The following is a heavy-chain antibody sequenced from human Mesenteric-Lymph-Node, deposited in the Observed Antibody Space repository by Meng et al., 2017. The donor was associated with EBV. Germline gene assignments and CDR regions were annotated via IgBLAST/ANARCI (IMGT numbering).Heavy chain of an antibody. Sequence: GPPQEPGPGSVKPSGTLSPTCTVSGGSVSSTSYYWSWIRQPPGKRLEWIGYVYYSGSTNYNPSLKSRVTISVDTSKNQFSLNLYSVTAADTAVYYCARENPARGNWFDPWGQGALVTVSS. CDR1: GGSVSSTSYY. CDR2: VYYSGST. J-gene: IGHJ5*02. D-gene: IGHD3-10*01. CDR3: ARENPARGNWFDP. V-gene: IGHV4-61*01.